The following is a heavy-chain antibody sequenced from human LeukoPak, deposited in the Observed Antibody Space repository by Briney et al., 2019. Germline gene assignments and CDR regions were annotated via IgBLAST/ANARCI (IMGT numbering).Heavy chain of an antibody. CDR2: IWYDGSNK. CDR3: ARACGDYGYDDY. Sequence: GGSLRLSCAASGFTFSSYGMHWVRQAPGKGLEWVAVIWYDGSNKYYADSVKGRFTISRDNSKNTLYLQMNSLRAEDTAVYYCARACGDYGYDDYWGQGTLVTVSS. D-gene: IGHD4-17*01. V-gene: IGHV3-33*01. J-gene: IGHJ4*02. CDR1: GFTFSSYG.